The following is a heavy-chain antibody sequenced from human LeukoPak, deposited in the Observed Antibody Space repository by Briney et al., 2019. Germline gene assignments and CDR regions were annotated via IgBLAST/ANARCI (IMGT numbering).Heavy chain of an antibody. V-gene: IGHV3-74*03. Sequence: GGSLRLSCAASGFAFRNYWMHWVRQAPGKGLVWVSRINSDGSSTKYADSVKGRFTISRDNTKNTLYLQMNSLRAEDTAVYYCARDQGGGRYYGEDYWGQGTLVNVSS. D-gene: IGHD3-10*01. CDR2: INSDGSST. CDR1: GFAFRNYW. J-gene: IGHJ4*02. CDR3: ARDQGGGRYYGEDY.